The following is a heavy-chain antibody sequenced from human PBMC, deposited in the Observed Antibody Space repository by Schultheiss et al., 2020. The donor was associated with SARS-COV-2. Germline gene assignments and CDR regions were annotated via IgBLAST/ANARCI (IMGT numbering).Heavy chain of an antibody. CDR3: ARVQPYGSGRGWFDP. D-gene: IGHD3-10*01. J-gene: IGHJ5*02. CDR2: MNPNSGNT. Sequence: ASVKVSCKASGYTFTSYDINWVRQATGQGLEWMGWMNPNSGNTGYAQKFQGRVTMTTDTSTSTAYMELSSLRSEDTAVYYCARVQPYGSGRGWFDPWGQGTLVTVSS. CDR1: GYTFTSYD. V-gene: IGHV1-8*01.